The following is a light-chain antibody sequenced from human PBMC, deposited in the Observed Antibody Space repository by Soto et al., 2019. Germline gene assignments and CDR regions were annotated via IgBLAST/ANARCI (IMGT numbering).Light chain of an antibody. V-gene: IGLV2-11*01. CDR1: SSDVGGYHY. CDR3: CSYAGSYTVV. Sequence: QSALTHPRSVSGSPGQSVTLSCTGTSSDVGGYHYVSWYQHHPGKAPKIIIYDVNKRPSGVPDRFSGSKSGNTASLTISGLQTEDEADYYCCSYAGSYTVVFGGGTKVTVL. J-gene: IGLJ2*01. CDR2: DVN.